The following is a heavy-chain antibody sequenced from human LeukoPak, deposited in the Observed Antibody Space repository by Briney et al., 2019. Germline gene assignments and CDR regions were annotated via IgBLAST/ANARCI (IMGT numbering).Heavy chain of an antibody. CDR1: GFTFSSYW. D-gene: IGHD3-22*01. V-gene: IGHV3-74*01. Sequence: GGSLRLSCAASGFTFSSYWMHWVRQGPGRGLQWVARINGDGSITDYADSVKGRITISRDTAQNTLFLLLDSLRVEDTAMYYCAREPGGYYDSSGFLDDWGQGTLVTVSS. CDR3: AREPGGYYDSSGFLDD. CDR2: INGDGSIT. J-gene: IGHJ4*02.